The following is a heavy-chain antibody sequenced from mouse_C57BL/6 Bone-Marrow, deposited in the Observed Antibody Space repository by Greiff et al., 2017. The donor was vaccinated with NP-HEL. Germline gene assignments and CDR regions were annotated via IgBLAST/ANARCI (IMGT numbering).Heavy chain of an antibody. J-gene: IGHJ2*01. CDR1: GFTFSSYG. CDR2: ISSGGSYT. Sequence: EVKVVESGGDLVKPGGSLKLSCAASGFTFSSYGMSWVRQTPDKRLEWVATISSGGSYTYYPDSVKGRFTISRDNAKNTLYLQLSSLKSEDTAMYYCAIHYYSNYVDYWGQGTTLTVSS. CDR3: AIHYYSNYVDY. V-gene: IGHV5-6*01. D-gene: IGHD2-5*01.